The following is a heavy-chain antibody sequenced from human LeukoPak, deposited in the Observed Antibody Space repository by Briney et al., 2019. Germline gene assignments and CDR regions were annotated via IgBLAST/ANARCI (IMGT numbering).Heavy chain of an antibody. J-gene: IGHJ5*02. CDR3: ARGIGCTGTGCYIVSARTDTWFDP. CDR2: VNHSGST. V-gene: IGHV4-34*01. Sequence: SETLSLTCAVYGGSFSGYYWSWIRQPPGKGLEWIGEVNHSGSTNYNPSLKSRVTISVDTSKNQFSLKVTSVTAADTAVYYCARGIGCTGTGCYIVSARTDTWFDPWGRGTLVTVSS. D-gene: IGHD2-2*02. CDR1: GGSFSGYY.